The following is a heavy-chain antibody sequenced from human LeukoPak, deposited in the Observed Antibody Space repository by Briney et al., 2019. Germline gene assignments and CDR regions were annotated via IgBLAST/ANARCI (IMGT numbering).Heavy chain of an antibody. CDR3: ARGGWTTGMDY. CDR2: ISGYNGNT. CDR1: GYSFTSHG. Sequence: ASVKVSCKTSGYSFTSHGISWVRQAPGQGLEWMGWISGYNGNTNYAQKFQGRVTITTDASTRTAHMEVRGLRSDDTAVYCCARGGWTTGMDYWGQGTLVTVSS. D-gene: IGHD1-14*01. J-gene: IGHJ4*02. V-gene: IGHV1-18*01.